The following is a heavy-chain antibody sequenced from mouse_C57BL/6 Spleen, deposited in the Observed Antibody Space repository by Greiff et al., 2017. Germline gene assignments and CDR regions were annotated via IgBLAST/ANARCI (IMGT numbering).Heavy chain of an antibody. CDR3: ATDYSNLFDY. V-gene: IGHV1-64*01. CDR1: GYTFTSYW. D-gene: IGHD2-5*01. Sequence: QVHVKQPGAELVKPGASVKLSCKASGYTFTSYWMHWVKQRPGQGLEWIGMIHPNSGSTNYNEKFKSKATLTVDKSSSTAYMQLSSLTSEDSAVYYCATDYSNLFDYWGQGTTLTVSS. J-gene: IGHJ2*01. CDR2: IHPNSGST.